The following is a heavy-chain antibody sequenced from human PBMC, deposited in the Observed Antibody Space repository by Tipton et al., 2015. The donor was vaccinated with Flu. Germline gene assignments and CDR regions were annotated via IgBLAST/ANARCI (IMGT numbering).Heavy chain of an antibody. CDR1: GDSISSYY. J-gene: IGHJ4*02. V-gene: IGHV4-59*08. CDR3: TRGSGYRNPGDY. CDR2: AYYSGST. D-gene: IGHD5-12*01. Sequence: TLSLTCTVSGDSISSYYWSWIRQPPGKGLEWIGYAYYSGSTNYNPSLKSRVTMSLDTSKNQFSLKLNSVTAADTAVYYCTRGSGYRNPGDYWGQGTLVTVSS.